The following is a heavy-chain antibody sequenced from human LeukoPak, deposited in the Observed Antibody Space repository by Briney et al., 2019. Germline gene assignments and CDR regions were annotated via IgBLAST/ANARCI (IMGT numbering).Heavy chain of an antibody. Sequence: ASVKASGKASGYTFTGYYLHWVRTAPGQGLGWMGWINPNSGGTNYAQKFQGRVTMTRDTSISTAYMELSRLRSDDTAVYYCAHLAAAGSGYWGQGTLVTVSS. CDR3: AHLAAAGSGY. V-gene: IGHV1-2*02. CDR2: INPNSGGT. J-gene: IGHJ4*02. CDR1: GYTFTGYY. D-gene: IGHD6-13*01.